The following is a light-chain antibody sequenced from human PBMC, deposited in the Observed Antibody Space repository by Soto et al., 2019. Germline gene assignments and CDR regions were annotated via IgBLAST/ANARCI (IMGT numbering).Light chain of an antibody. V-gene: IGLV2-8*01. CDR2: EVN. J-gene: IGLJ3*02. CDR3: SSSAGIYHYLV. CDR1: SSDIGGYNS. Sequence: QSALTQPPSASGSPGQSVTISCTGTSSDIGGYNSVSWYQQHPGKAPRLMIYEVNERPSGVPDRFSGSKSGYTASLTVSGLQTEDEAFYYCSSSAGIYHYLVFGGGTKLTVL.